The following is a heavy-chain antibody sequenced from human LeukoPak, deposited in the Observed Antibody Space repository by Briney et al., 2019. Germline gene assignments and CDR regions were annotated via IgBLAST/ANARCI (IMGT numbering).Heavy chain of an antibody. Sequence: SETLSLTCAVSGYSISSGFYWGWIRQPPGGGLEWIGTIYHSGSTFYNPSLKSRVTISVDTSQNQFSLKLSSVTAADTAVYYCARRAYISGWLFDHWGQGTLVTVSS. CDR3: ARRAYISGWLFDH. J-gene: IGHJ5*02. CDR1: GYSISSGFY. V-gene: IGHV4-38-2*01. D-gene: IGHD6-19*01. CDR2: IYHSGST.